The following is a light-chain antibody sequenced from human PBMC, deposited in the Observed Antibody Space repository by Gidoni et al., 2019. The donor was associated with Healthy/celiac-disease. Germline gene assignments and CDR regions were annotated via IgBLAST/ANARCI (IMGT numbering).Light chain of an antibody. CDR2: WAS. V-gene: IGKV4-1*01. CDR1: QRVLYSSNHTNY. J-gene: IGKJ4*01. Sequence: DIVLTQSPDSLAVSLGERATINCKSSQRVLYSSNHTNYLAWYQQQPGQPPKLLIYWASTRESGFPDRFSGGGSGTDFTLTISSLQAEDVAVYYCQQYYSTPRLTFGGGTKVEIK. CDR3: QQYYSTPRLT.